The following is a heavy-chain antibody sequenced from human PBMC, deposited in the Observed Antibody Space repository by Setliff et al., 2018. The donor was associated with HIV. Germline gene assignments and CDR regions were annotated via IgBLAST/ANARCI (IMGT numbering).Heavy chain of an antibody. J-gene: IGHJ4*02. CDR3: ATSPLGYCSGGSCYQYFDY. Sequence: GESLKISCKTSGYYFTTYWIAWVRQMPGKGLEWMGTIFPGDSDTRYSPSFQGQVTISADKSISTAYLQWTSLKASDTAMYYCATSPLGYCSGGSCYQYFDYWGPGTLVTVSS. D-gene: IGHD2-15*01. V-gene: IGHV5-51*01. CDR2: IFPGDSDT. CDR1: GYYFTTYW.